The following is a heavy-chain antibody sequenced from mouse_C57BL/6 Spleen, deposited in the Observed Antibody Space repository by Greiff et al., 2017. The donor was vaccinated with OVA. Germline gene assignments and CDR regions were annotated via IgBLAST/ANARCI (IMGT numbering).Heavy chain of an antibody. CDR1: GFNIKDDY. Sequence: EVQLQQSGAELVRPGASVKLSCTASGFNIKDDYMHWVKQRPEQGLEWIGWIDPENGDTEYASKFQGKATITADTSSNTAYLQLSSLTSEDTAVYYCTFYGYDVGSWFADWGQGTLVTVSA. J-gene: IGHJ3*01. CDR3: TFYGYDVGSWFAD. D-gene: IGHD2-2*01. V-gene: IGHV14-4*01. CDR2: IDPENGDT.